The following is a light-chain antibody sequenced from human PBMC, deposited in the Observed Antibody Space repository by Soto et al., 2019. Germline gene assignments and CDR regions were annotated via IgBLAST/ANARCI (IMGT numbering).Light chain of an antibody. Sequence: DIQMTQSPSSLSASIGDRVTITCRASQGISNYLAWYQQKPGEVPNLLIYAASTLQSGLPSRFSGSGSGTVFTLTITSLQPEDVATYYCQKYNSAPRTFGQGTKVEIK. J-gene: IGKJ1*01. CDR1: QGISNY. V-gene: IGKV1-27*01. CDR2: AAS. CDR3: QKYNSAPRT.